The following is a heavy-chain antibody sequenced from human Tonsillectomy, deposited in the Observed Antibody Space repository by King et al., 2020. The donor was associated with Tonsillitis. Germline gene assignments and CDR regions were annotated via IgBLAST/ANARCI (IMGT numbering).Heavy chain of an antibody. CDR3: AGVRSFHKGIDWFFDF. CDR2: IYYSGST. CDR1: GGTIAAYY. J-gene: IGHJ2*01. Sequence: QLQESGPGLVKPSETLSLTCTVSGGTIAAYYYSWIRQSPGKGLEWCGYIYYSGSTNYNPSLNSRVTISVDTSTNQFSLNLNSVTAADTDTYYCAGVRSFHKGIDWFFDFWGRGTLVTVSS. D-gene: IGHD2-21*01. V-gene: IGHV4-59*01.